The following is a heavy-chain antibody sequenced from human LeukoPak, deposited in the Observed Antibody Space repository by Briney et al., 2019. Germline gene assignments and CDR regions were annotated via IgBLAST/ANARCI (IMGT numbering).Heavy chain of an antibody. CDR3: ARVGWRGSSSGWYGFDY. J-gene: IGHJ4*02. CDR1: GFTFSSYE. V-gene: IGHV3-48*03. D-gene: IGHD6-19*01. Sequence: PGGSLRLSCAASGFTFSSYEMNWVRQAPGKGLEWVSYISSSGSTIYYADSVKGRFTISRDNAKNSLYLQMNSLRAEDTAVYYCARVGWRGSSSGWYGFDYWGQGTLVTVSS. CDR2: ISSSGSTI.